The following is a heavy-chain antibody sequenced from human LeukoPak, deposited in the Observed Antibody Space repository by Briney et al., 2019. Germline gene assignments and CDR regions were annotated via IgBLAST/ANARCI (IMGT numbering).Heavy chain of an antibody. D-gene: IGHD6-19*01. CDR3: ARPSVAGTYGYYYGMDV. Sequence: GGSLRLSCAASGFTFSSYEMNWVRQAPGKGLGWVSYISSSGSTTCYADSVKGRFTISRDNAKNSLYLQMNSLRAEDTAVYYCARPSVAGTYGYYYGMDVWGKGTTVTVTS. CDR2: ISSSGSTT. CDR1: GFTFSSYE. J-gene: IGHJ6*04. V-gene: IGHV3-48*03.